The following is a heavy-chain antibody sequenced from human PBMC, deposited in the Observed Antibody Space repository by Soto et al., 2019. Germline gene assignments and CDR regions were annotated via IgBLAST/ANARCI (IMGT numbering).Heavy chain of an antibody. CDR3: AHSLTQLGWGYDFRSGYYPLFDY. Sequence: SGPTLVNPTQTLTLTCTFSGFSLSTSGVGVGWIRQPPGKALEWLALIYWNDDKRYSPSLKSRLTITKDTSKNQVVLTMTNMDPVDTATYYCAHSLTQLGWGYDFRSGYYPLFDYWGQGTLVTVSS. V-gene: IGHV2-5*01. J-gene: IGHJ4*02. CDR1: GFSLSTSGVG. CDR2: IYWNDDK. D-gene: IGHD3-3*01.